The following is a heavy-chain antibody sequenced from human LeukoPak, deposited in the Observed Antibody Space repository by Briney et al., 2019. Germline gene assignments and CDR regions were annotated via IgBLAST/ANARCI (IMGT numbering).Heavy chain of an antibody. V-gene: IGHV4-59*01. CDR3: ARGGYYGSGNDFRFDP. CDR2: IYYSGST. CDR1: GGSTSTYV. D-gene: IGHD3-10*01. J-gene: IGHJ5*02. Sequence: SETLSLTCTVSGGSTSTYVWSWIRQPPGKGLEWIGYIYYSGSTNYKPSLKSRVTISVDTSKNQFSLKLSSVTAADTAVYYCARGGYYGSGNDFRFDPWGQGTQVTVSS.